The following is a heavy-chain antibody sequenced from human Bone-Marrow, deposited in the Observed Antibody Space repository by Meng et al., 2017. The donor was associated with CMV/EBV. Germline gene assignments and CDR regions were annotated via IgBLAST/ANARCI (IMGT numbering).Heavy chain of an antibody. CDR3: ATGYRCLPRFTALDP. Sequence: QVQLQRVGPGPVRPLETLSHTLSVNGAVFGGYDWSCSCQSHGKGLAWSGETNHSGSTNYTASIKSRVTISVDASMNQYSPKLRFVLAADTAVYYCATGYRCLPRFTALDPWGQGTLVTVSS. V-gene: IGHV4-34*01. CDR1: GAVFGGYD. CDR2: TNHSGST. J-gene: IGHJ5*02. D-gene: IGHD4-11*01.